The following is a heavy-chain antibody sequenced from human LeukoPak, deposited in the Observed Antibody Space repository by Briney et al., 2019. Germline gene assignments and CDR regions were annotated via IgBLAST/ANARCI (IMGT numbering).Heavy chain of an antibody. CDR2: ISSSGSTI. V-gene: IGHV3-11*01. CDR1: GFTLSDYY. D-gene: IGHD3-10*01. J-gene: IGHJ6*03. Sequence: GGSLRLSCAASGFTLSDYYMSWIRQAPGKGLEWVSYISSSGSTIYYADSVKGRFTISRDNAKNSLYLQMNSLRAEDTAVYYCARYRLGERNYYYMDVWGKGTTVTVSS. CDR3: ARYRLGERNYYYMDV.